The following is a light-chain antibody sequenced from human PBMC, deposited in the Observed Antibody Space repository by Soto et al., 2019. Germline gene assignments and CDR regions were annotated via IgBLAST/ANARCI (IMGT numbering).Light chain of an antibody. CDR1: QSVSGSY. V-gene: IGKV3-20*01. CDR2: DAS. CDR3: QHYGSSPQP. J-gene: IGKJ1*01. Sequence: EIVLTQSPGTLSLSPGERATLSCRASQSVSGSYLAWYQQKPGQAPRLLIYDASRRATGIPDRFSGSGSRTDFTLTISRLEPVDFAVYYCQHYGSSPQPFGLGTKVEIK.